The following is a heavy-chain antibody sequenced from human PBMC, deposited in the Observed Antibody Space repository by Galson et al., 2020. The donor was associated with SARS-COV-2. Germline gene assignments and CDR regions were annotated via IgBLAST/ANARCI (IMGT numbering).Heavy chain of an antibody. J-gene: IGHJ3*02. V-gene: IGHV3-11*01. CDR2: ISRTGTTI. Sequence: GGSLRLSCEVSGFMFSDYYMAWIRQAPWKVFEWVSSISRTGTTIHYADSVKGRFTISRDNANNSLFLQMDSLRADDTAIYFCAKDSSGWYRAFDIWGQGTTVIVSS. CDR1: GFMFSDYY. CDR3: AKDSSGWYRAFDI. D-gene: IGHD6-19*01.